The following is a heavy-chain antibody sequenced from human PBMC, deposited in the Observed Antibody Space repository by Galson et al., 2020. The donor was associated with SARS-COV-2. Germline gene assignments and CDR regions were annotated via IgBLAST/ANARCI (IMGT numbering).Heavy chain of an antibody. Sequence: GGSLRLSCAASGFTFSSYWMHWVRQAPGKGLVWVSRIYREGSSTSYADSVKGRFTISGDDAKNTLYLHMRSLRAEDTAVYDCARGDMRNDYFDYWGQGTLVTVSS. D-gene: IGHD3-16*01. CDR2: IYREGSST. J-gene: IGHJ4*02. CDR3: ARGDMRNDYFDY. V-gene: IGHV3-74*01. CDR1: GFTFSSYW.